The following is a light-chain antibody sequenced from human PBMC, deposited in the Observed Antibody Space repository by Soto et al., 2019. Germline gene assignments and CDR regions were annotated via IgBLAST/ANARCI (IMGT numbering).Light chain of an antibody. Sequence: EIVLTQSPGTLSLSPGERATLSCRASQSVSSSYLAWYQQKPGQAPTLLIYGASSRATGIPDRFSGSGSGTDFTLTISRLEPEDFAVYYCQQYGSPWTFGQGTKVEIK. V-gene: IGKV3-20*01. CDR1: QSVSSSY. J-gene: IGKJ1*01. CDR2: GAS. CDR3: QQYGSPWT.